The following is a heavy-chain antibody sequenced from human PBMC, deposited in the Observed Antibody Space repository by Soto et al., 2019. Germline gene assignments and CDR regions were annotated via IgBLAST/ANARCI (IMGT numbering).Heavy chain of an antibody. CDR1: GYTLTELS. CDR3: ATDYYDFWSGPTRAYYVMDV. D-gene: IGHD3-3*01. V-gene: IGHV1-24*01. Sequence: GASVKVSCKVSGYTLTELSMHWVRQAPGKGLEWMGGFDPEDGETIYAQKFQGRVTMTEDTSTDTAYMELSSLRSEDTAVYYCATDYYDFWSGPTRAYYVMDVWGQGTTVTVSS. J-gene: IGHJ6*02. CDR2: FDPEDGET.